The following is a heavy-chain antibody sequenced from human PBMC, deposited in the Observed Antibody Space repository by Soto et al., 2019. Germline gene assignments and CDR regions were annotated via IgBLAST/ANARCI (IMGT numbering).Heavy chain of an antibody. CDR2: IYYGGSI. Sequence: NPSETLSLTCTVSGGSISGYYWAWVRQPPEKGQEWIGFIYYGGSISSNPSLRSRVTISVDTSKNQFSLKLSSVTAADTAVYYCARHLTYCSAGSCYSDFPYYGMDVWGQGTTVTVSS. CDR3: ARHLTYCSAGSCYSDFPYYGMDV. V-gene: IGHV4-59*08. D-gene: IGHD2-15*01. CDR1: GGSISGYY. J-gene: IGHJ6*02.